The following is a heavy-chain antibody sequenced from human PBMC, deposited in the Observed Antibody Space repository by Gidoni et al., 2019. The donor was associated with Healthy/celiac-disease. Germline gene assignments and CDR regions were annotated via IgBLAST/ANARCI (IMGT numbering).Heavy chain of an antibody. CDR3: ARVMSVSSSWYLGSIDY. D-gene: IGHD6-13*01. J-gene: IGHJ4*02. V-gene: IGHV3-30-3*01. CDR1: GFTFSSYA. CDR2: ISYDGSNK. Sequence: QVQLVESGGGVVQPGRSLRLSCAASGFTFSSYAMHWVRQAPGKGLEWVAVISYDGSNKYYADSVKGRFTISRDNSKNTLYLQMNSLRAEDTAVYYCARVMSVSSSWYLGSIDYWGQGTLVTVSS.